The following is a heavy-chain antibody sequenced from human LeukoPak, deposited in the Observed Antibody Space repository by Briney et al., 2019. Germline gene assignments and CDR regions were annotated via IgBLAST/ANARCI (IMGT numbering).Heavy chain of an antibody. J-gene: IGHJ4*02. V-gene: IGHV1-46*01. Sequence: ASVKVSCKASGYTFTSYYMHWVRQAPGQGLEWMGIINPSGGSTSYAQKFQGRVTMTRDTSTSTLYMELSSLRSEDTAVYYCARDLSGDYGVDYWGQGTLVTVSS. CDR1: GYTFTSYY. D-gene: IGHD4-17*01. CDR2: INPSGGST. CDR3: ARDLSGDYGVDY.